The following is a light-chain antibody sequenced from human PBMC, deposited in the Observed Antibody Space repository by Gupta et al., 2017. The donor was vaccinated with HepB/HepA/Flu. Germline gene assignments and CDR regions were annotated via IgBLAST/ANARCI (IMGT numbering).Light chain of an antibody. J-gene: IGLJ2*01. V-gene: IGLV2-14*01. Sequence: QSALTQPASVSGSPGQSITISCRGSGSHVGDNSCVSWYQQHPGKVPKLLISDVSYRPSGISSRFSGSRSGVTASLTISGLRAEDEAVYYCSSCTTTTTLVLFGGGTKVTVL. CDR2: DVS. CDR3: SSCTTTTTLVL. CDR1: GSHVGDNSC.